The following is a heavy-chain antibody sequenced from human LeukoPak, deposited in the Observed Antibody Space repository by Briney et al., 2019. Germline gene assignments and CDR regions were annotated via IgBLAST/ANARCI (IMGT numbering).Heavy chain of an antibody. CDR2: IGNSGDNT. V-gene: IGHV3-23*01. Sequence: GGSLRLSCAASGFTFSSYSMSWVRQAPGKGLEWVSAIGNSGDNTYYADSVKGRFTISRDNSKNTLYLLMNSLRAEDTAIYHCARRLGYCSRTSCYVAPFDYWGQGTLATVSS. D-gene: IGHD2-2*01. CDR1: GFTFSSYS. CDR3: ARRLGYCSRTSCYVAPFDY. J-gene: IGHJ4*02.